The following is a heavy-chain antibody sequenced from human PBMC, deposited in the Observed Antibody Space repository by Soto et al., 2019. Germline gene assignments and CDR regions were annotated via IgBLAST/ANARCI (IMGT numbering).Heavy chain of an antibody. CDR1: GFTFGSYW. Sequence: GSLRLSCAASGFTFGSYWMNWVRQAPGKGLVWVSRIDSDGSSTTYADSVKGRFTTSRDNAKDTLYLQMSSLRVEDTAVYYCARGRPYGMDVWGQGTTVTVSS. CDR3: ARGRPYGMDV. J-gene: IGHJ6*02. CDR2: IDSDGSST. V-gene: IGHV3-74*01.